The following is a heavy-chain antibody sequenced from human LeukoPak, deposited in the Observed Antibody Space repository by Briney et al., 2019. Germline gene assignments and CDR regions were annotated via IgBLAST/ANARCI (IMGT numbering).Heavy chain of an antibody. CDR1: GYSFTSYW. Sequence: GESLKIPCKGSGYSFTSYWIGWVRQMPGKGLQWMGIIYPADSDTRYSPSFQGQVTMSADKSITTAYLQWSSLKASDTAMYYCARLGVQRGGYNRPWDYWGQGTLVTVSS. CDR3: ARLGVQRGGYNRPWDY. CDR2: IYPADSDT. D-gene: IGHD5-24*01. J-gene: IGHJ4*02. V-gene: IGHV5-51*01.